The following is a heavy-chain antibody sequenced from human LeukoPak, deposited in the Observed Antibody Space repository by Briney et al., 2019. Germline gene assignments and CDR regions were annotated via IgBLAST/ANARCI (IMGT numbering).Heavy chain of an antibody. Sequence: GGSLRLSCVASGFTFSSFAMSWVRQAPGKGLEWVSAISGSGDNTYYADSVKGRFTISRDNSKTTLYLQLNSLGAEDTAVFYCAKDGTNYGLGSAFDNWGQGTLVTVSS. CDR1: GFTFSSFA. CDR2: ISGSGDNT. J-gene: IGHJ4*02. CDR3: AKDGTNYGLGSAFDN. D-gene: IGHD3-10*01. V-gene: IGHV3-23*01.